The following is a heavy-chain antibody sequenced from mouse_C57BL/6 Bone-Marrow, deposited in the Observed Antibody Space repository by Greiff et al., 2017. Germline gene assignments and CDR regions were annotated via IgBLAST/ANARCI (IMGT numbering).Heavy chain of an antibody. V-gene: IGHV5-12*01. CDR1: GFTFSDYY. D-gene: IGHD2-4*01. CDR3: ARREIYYDYPYAMDY. CDR2: ISNGGGST. J-gene: IGHJ4*01. Sequence: EVNVVESGGGLVQPGGSLKLSCAASGFTFSDYYMYWVRQTPEKRLEWVAYISNGGGSTYYPDTVKGRFTISRDNAKNTLYLQMSRLKSEDTAMYYCARREIYYDYPYAMDYWGQGTSVTVSS.